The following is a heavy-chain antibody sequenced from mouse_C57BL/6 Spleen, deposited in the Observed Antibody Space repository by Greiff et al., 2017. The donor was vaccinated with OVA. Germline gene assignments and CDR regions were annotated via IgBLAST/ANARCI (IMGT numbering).Heavy chain of an antibody. V-gene: IGHV1-64*01. J-gene: IGHJ3*01. CDR1: GYTFTSYW. CDR2: IHPNSGST. D-gene: IGHD2-4*01. CDR3: ARARAIYYDYDRGFAY. Sequence: VQLQQPGAELVKPGASVKLSCKASGYTFTSYWMHWVKQRPGQGLEWIGMIHPNSGSTNYNEKFKSKATLTVDKSSSTAYMQLSSLTSEDSAVYYCARARAIYYDYDRGFAYWGQGTLVTVSA.